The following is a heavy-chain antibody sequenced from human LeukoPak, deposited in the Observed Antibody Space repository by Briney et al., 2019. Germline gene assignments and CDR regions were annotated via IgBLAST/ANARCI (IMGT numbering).Heavy chain of an antibody. D-gene: IGHD3-16*01. Sequence: GGSLRLSCAASGFTFSSYAMSWVRQAPGKGLEWVSAISGSGGSTYYADSVKGRFTIPRDNSKNTLYLQMNSLRAEDTTVYYCAKDSYDYPWSYFDYWGQGTLVTVSS. CDR3: AKDSYDYPWSYFDY. CDR1: GFTFSSYA. J-gene: IGHJ4*02. CDR2: ISGSGGST. V-gene: IGHV3-23*01.